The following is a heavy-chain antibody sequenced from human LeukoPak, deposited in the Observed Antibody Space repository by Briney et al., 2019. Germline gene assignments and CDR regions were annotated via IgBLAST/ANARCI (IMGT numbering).Heavy chain of an antibody. CDR1: GFTFSSYE. V-gene: IGHV3-48*03. J-gene: IGHJ6*04. CDR3: ASWLRYYYYGMDV. Sequence: GGSLRLSCAASGFTFSSYEMNWVRQAPGKGLEWVSYIGSSGSTIYYADSVKGRFTISRDNAKNSLYLQMNSLRAEDTAVYYCASWLRYYYYGMDVWGRGTTVTVSS. D-gene: IGHD5-12*01. CDR2: IGSSGSTI.